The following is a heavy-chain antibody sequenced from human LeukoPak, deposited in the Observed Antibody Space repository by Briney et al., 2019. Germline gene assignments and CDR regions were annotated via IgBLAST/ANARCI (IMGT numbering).Heavy chain of an antibody. CDR1: GFTFSSHA. V-gene: IGHV3-23*01. CDR3: AKAGDAWGYNSPLGGRFDY. Sequence: GGSLRLSSAASGFTFSSHAMSWVRQAPGKGLEWVSIISGSGGSTYNADSVKGRFTISRDNSKNTLYLQMNSLRAEDTAVYYCAKAGDAWGYNSPLGGRFDYWGQGTLVTVSS. D-gene: IGHD5-24*01. J-gene: IGHJ4*02. CDR2: ISGSGGST.